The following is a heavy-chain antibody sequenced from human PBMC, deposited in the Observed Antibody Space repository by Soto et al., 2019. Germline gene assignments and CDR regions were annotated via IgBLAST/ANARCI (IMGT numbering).Heavy chain of an antibody. J-gene: IGHJ4*02. Sequence: VPLVESGGGVVQPGRSLRLSCAASGFTFSSYGMHWVRQAPGKGLEWVAVISYDGSNKYYADSVKGRVTISRDNSKTTLHLQMNSLRAKDTAGYYCAKDQTGGWELLGGLGYWGQGTLVTVST. D-gene: IGHD1-26*01. V-gene: IGHV3-30*18. CDR3: AKDQTGGWELLGGLGY. CDR1: GFTFSSYG. CDR2: ISYDGSNK.